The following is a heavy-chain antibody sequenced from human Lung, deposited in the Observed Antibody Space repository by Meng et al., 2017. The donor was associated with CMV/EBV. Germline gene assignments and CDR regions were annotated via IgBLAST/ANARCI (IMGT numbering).Heavy chain of an antibody. D-gene: IGHD6-13*01. Sequence: GESLKISCAASGFTFSSYGMSCVRQAPGKGLEWVANIKQDGSEIYFVDSVKGRFTISRDNAKNSLYLQMNSLRAEDTAVYYCARGEWQQLVEYFFDYWGQGTLVTVSS. J-gene: IGHJ4*02. CDR1: GFTFSSYG. CDR2: IKQDGSEI. CDR3: ARGEWQQLVEYFFDY. V-gene: IGHV3-7*01.